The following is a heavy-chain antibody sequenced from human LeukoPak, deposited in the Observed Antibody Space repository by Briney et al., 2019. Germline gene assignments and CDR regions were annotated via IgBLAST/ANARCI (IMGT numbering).Heavy chain of an antibody. CDR2: ISGSGGST. V-gene: IGHV3-23*01. J-gene: IGHJ4*02. Sequence: GSLRLSCAASGFTFSSYAMSWVRQAPGKGLEWVSAISGSGGSTYYADSVKGRFTISRDNSKNTLYLQMNSLRSEDTAVYYCARGGEGSHGLKYWGQGTLVTVSS. D-gene: IGHD3-16*01. CDR1: GFTFSSYA. CDR3: ARGGEGSHGLKY.